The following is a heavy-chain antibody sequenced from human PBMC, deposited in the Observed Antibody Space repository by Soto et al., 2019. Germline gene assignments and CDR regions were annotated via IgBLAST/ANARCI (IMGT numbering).Heavy chain of an antibody. CDR2: IWYDGSNK. CDR3: ARGSYYDSTVYAFDI. Sequence: GSLRLSCAASGFTFSSYGMHWVRQAPGKGLEWVAVIWYDGSNKYYADSVKGRFTISRDNSKNTLYLQMNSLSAEDTAVYYCARGSYYDSTVYAFDIWGQGTMVTVSS. D-gene: IGHD3-22*01. CDR1: GFTFSSYG. V-gene: IGHV3-33*01. J-gene: IGHJ3*02.